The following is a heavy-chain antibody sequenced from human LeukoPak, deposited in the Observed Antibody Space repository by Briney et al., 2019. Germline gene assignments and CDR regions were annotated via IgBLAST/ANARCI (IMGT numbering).Heavy chain of an antibody. V-gene: IGHV1-2*02. J-gene: IGHJ4*02. D-gene: IGHD3-10*01. Sequence: ASVKVSCKASGYTFTGYYMHWVRQAPGQGLEWMGWINPNSGGTNYAQKFQGRVTMTRDTSISTAYMELSRLRFDDTAVYYCARTPLDFYGSGSYYIRHFDDWGQGTLVTVST. CDR1: GYTFTGYY. CDR3: ARTPLDFYGSGSYYIRHFDD. CDR2: INPNSGGT.